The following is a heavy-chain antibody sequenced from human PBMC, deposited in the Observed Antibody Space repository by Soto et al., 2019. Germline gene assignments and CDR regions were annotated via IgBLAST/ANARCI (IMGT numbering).Heavy chain of an antibody. CDR3: QQLVGY. CDR2: ISYDGSNK. D-gene: IGHD6-6*01. J-gene: IGHJ4*01. CDR1: GFTFSSYG. V-gene: IGHV3-30*03. Sequence: PGGSLRLSCAASGFTFSSYGMHWVRQAPGKGLEWVAVISYDGSNKYYADSVKGRFTISRDNSKNTLYLQMNSLRAEDTAVYYCQQLVGYWGHGTLVTVSS.